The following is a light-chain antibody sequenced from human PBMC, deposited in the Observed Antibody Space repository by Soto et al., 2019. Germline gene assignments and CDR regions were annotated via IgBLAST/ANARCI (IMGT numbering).Light chain of an antibody. CDR3: QQYRPSPAIS. J-gene: IGKJ5*01. CDR1: RSVSSNY. Sequence: IVLTQSPGTLSLSPGERATLSCRASRSVSSNYLGWYQQKPGQAPRLLIYAVSTRATGIPDRFSGSGSGTDFTLTISRLEPEDSALYFCQQYRPSPAISFGQGTRLEIK. CDR2: AVS. V-gene: IGKV3-20*01.